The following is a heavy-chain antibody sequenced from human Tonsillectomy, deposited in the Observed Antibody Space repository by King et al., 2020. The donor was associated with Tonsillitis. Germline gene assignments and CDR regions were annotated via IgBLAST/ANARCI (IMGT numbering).Heavy chain of an antibody. V-gene: IGHV3-23*04. D-gene: IGHD5-18*01. Sequence: VQLVESGGGLVQPGGSLRLSCAASGVTFSSYAMNWVRQAPGQGLEWVSGISGYGDDTYYADSVKGRFTVSRDNSQNTLYLQMNSLRAEDTALYYCARDGFMSGYRSGMYYYYMDVWGKGTTVTVSS. CDR2: ISGYGDDT. CDR3: ARDGFMSGYRSGMYYYYMDV. J-gene: IGHJ6*03. CDR1: GVTFSSYA.